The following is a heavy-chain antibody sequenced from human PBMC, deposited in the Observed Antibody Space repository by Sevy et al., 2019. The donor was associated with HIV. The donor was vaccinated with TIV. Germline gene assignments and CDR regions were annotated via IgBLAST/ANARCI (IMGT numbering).Heavy chain of an antibody. CDR3: ARAGIWGPFDY. J-gene: IGHJ4*02. Sequence: SETLSLTCTVSGGSISSYYWSWIRQPPGKGLEWIGYIYYSGSTNYNPSLKSRVTISVDTSKNQFSLKLSSVTAVDTAVYYCARAGIWGPFDYWGQGTLVTVSS. V-gene: IGHV4-59*01. CDR1: GGSISSYY. CDR2: IYYSGST. D-gene: IGHD3-16*01.